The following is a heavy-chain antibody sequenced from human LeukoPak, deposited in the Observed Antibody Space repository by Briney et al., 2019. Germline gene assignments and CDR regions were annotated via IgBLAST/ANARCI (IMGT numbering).Heavy chain of an antibody. D-gene: IGHD3-10*01. Sequence: SETLSLTCAVYGGSFSGYYWSWIRQPPGKGLEWIGEINHSGSTNYNPSLKSRVTISVDTSKNQFSLKLSSVTAADTAVYYCASNGSEHNSWGQEPLVTASS. J-gene: IGHJ4*02. CDR3: ASNGSEHNS. CDR2: INHSGST. CDR1: GGSFSGYY. V-gene: IGHV4-34*01.